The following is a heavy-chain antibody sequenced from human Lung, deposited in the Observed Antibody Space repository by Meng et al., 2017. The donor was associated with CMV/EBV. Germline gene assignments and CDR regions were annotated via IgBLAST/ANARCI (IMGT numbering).Heavy chain of an antibody. D-gene: IGHD2-2*01. Sequence: SXXVPXKASGYTFTGYYMLWVRQAPGQGLEWMGWVNPNSGGTNYAQKSQGRVTMTRDSSISTAYMVLSRMRSDDTAVYYCTRRQYQLVGLAAFDIWGQGXMVTVSS. V-gene: IGHV1-2*02. CDR1: GYTFTGYY. J-gene: IGHJ3*02. CDR2: VNPNSGGT. CDR3: TRRQYQLVGLAAFDI.